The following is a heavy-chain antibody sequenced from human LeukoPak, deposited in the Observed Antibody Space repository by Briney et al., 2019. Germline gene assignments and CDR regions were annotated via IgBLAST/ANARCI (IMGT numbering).Heavy chain of an antibody. V-gene: IGHV1-2*02. Sequence: ASVQVSCKASGYTFRGYYMHWLRQAPGQGLEWMGWINPNGGVTNYAQKFQGRVTMTRDTSISTAYMELSRLRSDDTAVYYCARDGGDGYNFYYWGQGTLVTVSS. CDR1: GYTFRGYY. J-gene: IGHJ4*02. CDR3: ARDGGDGYNFYY. D-gene: IGHD5-24*01. CDR2: INPNGGVT.